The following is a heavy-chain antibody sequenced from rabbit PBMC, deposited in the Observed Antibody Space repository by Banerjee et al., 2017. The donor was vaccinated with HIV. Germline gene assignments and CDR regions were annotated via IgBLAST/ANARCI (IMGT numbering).Heavy chain of an antibody. CDR3: ARNVPYGGSGYVLTRLDL. Sequence: QSLEESGGDLVKPGASLTLTCTASGFSFSSNYYMCWVRQAPGKGLEWIAWIYTGSSGSTYYASWAKGRFTISKTSSTTVTLQMTSLTAADTATYFCARNVPYGGSGYVLTRLDLRGPGTLVTVS. D-gene: IGHD8-1*01. CDR2: IYTGSSGST. J-gene: IGHJ3*01. V-gene: IGHV1S40*01. CDR1: GFSFSSNYY.